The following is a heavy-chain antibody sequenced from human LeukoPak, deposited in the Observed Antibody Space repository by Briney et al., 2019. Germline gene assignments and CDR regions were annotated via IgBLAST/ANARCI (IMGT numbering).Heavy chain of an antibody. J-gene: IGHJ6*02. CDR1: GFTFSDYD. CDR2: ISTSSTYT. CDR3: ARENWVSSYNYFYGMDV. D-gene: IGHD5/OR15-5a*01. Sequence: PGGSLRLACAASGFTFSDYDMSWIRQTPGKGLELVSYISTSSTYTNYADSVKGRFTISRDNAKNSLYLQMNSLRAEDTAVYYCARENWVSSYNYFYGMDVWGQGTTVTVSS. V-gene: IGHV3-11*05.